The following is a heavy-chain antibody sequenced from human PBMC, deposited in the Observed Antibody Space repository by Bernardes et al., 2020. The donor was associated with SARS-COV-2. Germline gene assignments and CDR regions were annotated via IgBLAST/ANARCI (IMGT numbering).Heavy chain of an antibody. CDR3: GAMTTALS. V-gene: IGHV3-73*01. CDR1: GFTFSGSA. J-gene: IGHJ4*02. D-gene: IGHD4-4*01. CDR2: IRSKANSYAT. Sequence: GGSLRLSCAASGFTFSGSAMHWVREASGKGLEWVGRIRSKANSYATAYAASVKGRFTISRDDSKNTAYLQMNSLKTEDTAVYYCGAMTTALSWGQGTLVTVSS.